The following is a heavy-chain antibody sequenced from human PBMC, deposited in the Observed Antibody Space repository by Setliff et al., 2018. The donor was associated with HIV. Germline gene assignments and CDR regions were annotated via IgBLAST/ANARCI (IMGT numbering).Heavy chain of an antibody. D-gene: IGHD3-10*01. Sequence: SETLSLTCAAYGGSLSGYYWSWIRQTPGKGLEWIGEVHYSGRTAYNPSLQSRVAISVDMYRNQFFLRLTSVTAADTAVYYCAIGGRWFGEFNFWGQGTLVTVSS. V-gene: IGHV4-34*01. J-gene: IGHJ4*02. CDR2: VHYSGRT. CDR3: AIGGRWFGEFNF. CDR1: GGSLSGYY.